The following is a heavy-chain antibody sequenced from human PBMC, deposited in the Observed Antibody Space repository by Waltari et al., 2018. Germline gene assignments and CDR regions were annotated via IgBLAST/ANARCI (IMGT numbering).Heavy chain of an antibody. CDR1: GGTFSSYA. J-gene: IGHJ6*02. Sequence: QVQLVQSGAEVKKPGSSVKVSCKASGGTFSSYAISWVRQAPGQGLEWMGRIIPSFGTANYAQKFQGRVTITADKSTSTAYMELSSLRSEDTAVYYCARDGNYGSGSYYSGGYYYYGMDVWGQGTTVTVSS. CDR3: ARDGNYGSGSYYSGGYYYYGMDV. V-gene: IGHV1-69*08. D-gene: IGHD3-10*01. CDR2: IIPSFGTA.